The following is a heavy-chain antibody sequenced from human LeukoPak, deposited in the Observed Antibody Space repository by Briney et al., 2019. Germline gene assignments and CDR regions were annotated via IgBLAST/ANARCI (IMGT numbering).Heavy chain of an antibody. D-gene: IGHD1-26*01. V-gene: IGHV4-34*01. J-gene: IGHJ4*02. Sequence: SATLSLTCAVYGESFSGYYWSWLRQPPGKGLEWVGEINHSGSTNYNPSLKSRVTISVDTSKNQFSLKLSSVTAADTAVYYCARATRRGGATLTHWGQGTLVTVSS. CDR2: INHSGST. CDR3: ARATRRGGATLTH. CDR1: GESFSGYY.